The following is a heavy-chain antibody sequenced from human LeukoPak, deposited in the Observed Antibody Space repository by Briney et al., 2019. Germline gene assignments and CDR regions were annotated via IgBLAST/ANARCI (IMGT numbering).Heavy chain of an antibody. D-gene: IGHD1-26*01. CDR1: GGSISDGSYY. V-gene: IGHV4-39*07. CDR2: IYYSGTT. CDR3: ARGDVGYFDL. J-gene: IGHJ2*01. Sequence: SETLSLTCTVSGGSISDGSYYWGWIRQPPGKGLEWIGSIYYSGTTYYNPSLKSRVTISIDTSKNQFSLKLTSVTAADTAVYYCARGDVGYFDLWGRGTLVTVSS.